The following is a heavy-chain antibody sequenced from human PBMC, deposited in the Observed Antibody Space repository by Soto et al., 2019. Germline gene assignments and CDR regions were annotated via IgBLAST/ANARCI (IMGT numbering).Heavy chain of an antibody. CDR1: GYTFTGYY. CDR3: VTRFTGDLSAFDI. D-gene: IGHD7-27*01. Sequence: ASVKVSCKASGYTFTGYYMHWVRQAPGQGLEWMGWINPNSGGTNYAQKFQGRVTMTRDTSISTAYMELSRLRSDDTAVYYCVTRFTGDLSAFDIWGQGTMVTVSS. V-gene: IGHV1-2*02. CDR2: INPNSGGT. J-gene: IGHJ3*02.